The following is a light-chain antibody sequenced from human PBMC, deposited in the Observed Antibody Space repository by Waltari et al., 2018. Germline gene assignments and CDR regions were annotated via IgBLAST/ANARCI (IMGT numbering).Light chain of an antibody. CDR2: GIS. CDR1: QSVSSSY. Sequence: EIVLTQSPGTLSLSPGERATLSSRASQSVSSSYLALYQPNHGLAPRLLIYGISSRATGIPDRLSGSGSGTDFTLTISRLEPEDFAVYYCQQYGSSPTFGQGTKVEIK. J-gene: IGKJ1*01. V-gene: IGKV3-20*01. CDR3: QQYGSSPT.